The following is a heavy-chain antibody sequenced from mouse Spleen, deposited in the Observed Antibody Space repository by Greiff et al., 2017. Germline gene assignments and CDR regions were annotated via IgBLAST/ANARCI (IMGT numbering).Heavy chain of an antibody. D-gene: IGHD2-12*01. J-gene: IGHJ4*01. V-gene: IGHV1-19*01. Sequence: VQLKQSGPVLVKPGASVKMSCKASGYTFTDYYMNWVKQSHGKSLEWIGVINPYNGGTSYNQKFKGKATLTVDKSSSTAYMELNSLTSEDSAVYYCARLLEGAMDYWGQGTSVTVSS. CDR1: GYTFTDYY. CDR3: ARLLEGAMDY. CDR2: INPYNGGT.